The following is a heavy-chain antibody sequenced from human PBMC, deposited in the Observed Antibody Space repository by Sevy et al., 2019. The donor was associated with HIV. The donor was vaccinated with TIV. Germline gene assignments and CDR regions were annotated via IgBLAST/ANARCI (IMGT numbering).Heavy chain of an antibody. V-gene: IGHV3-33*01. CDR1: GFTFSSYG. CDR3: ARDVRGPAAPYYYGMDV. J-gene: IGHJ6*02. CDR2: IWYDGSNK. Sequence: GESLKISCAASGFTFSSYGMHWVRQAPGKGLEWVAVIWYDGSNKYYADSVKGRFTISRDNSKNTLYLQMNSLRAEDTAVYYCARDVRGPAAPYYYGMDVWGQGTTVTISS. D-gene: IGHD6-13*01.